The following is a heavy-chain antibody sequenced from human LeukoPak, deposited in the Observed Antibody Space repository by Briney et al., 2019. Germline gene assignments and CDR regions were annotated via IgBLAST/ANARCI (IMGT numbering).Heavy chain of an antibody. CDR3: AALDDYGSSGYPPG. J-gene: IGHJ4*02. V-gene: IGHV1-24*01. Sequence: GASVKVSCKVSGYTLTKLSMHWVRQAPGKGLGGMGGFDPEDGETICAQKFQSRVTMTEDTSTDTAYMELSSLRSEDTAVYYCAALDDYGSSGYPPGWGQGTLVTVSS. CDR2: FDPEDGET. CDR1: GYTLTKLS. D-gene: IGHD3-22*01.